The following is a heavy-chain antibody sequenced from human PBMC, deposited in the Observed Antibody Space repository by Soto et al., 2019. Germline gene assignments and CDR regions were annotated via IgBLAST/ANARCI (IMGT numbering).Heavy chain of an antibody. D-gene: IGHD1-20*01. CDR1: GGTFSSYA. Sequence: WASVKVSCKASGGTFSSYAISWVRQAPGQGLEWMGGIIPIFGTAYYAQKFQGRVTITADESTSTAYMELSSLRSEDTAVYYCARARGDNWNDDYYYGMDVWGQGTTVTVSS. J-gene: IGHJ6*02. CDR3: ARARGDNWNDDYYYGMDV. V-gene: IGHV1-69*13. CDR2: IIPIFGTA.